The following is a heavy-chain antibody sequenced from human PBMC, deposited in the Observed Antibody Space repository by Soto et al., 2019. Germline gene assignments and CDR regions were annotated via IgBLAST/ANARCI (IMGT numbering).Heavy chain of an antibody. V-gene: IGHV1-2*02. Sequence: ASVKVSCKASGYTFTGYYMHWVRQAPGQGLEWMGWINPNSGGTNYAQKFQGRVTMTRYTSISTAYMELSRLRSDDTAVYYCARDLPYYDSSGYLGYWGQGTLVTVSS. CDR3: ARDLPYYDSSGYLGY. CDR2: INPNSGGT. J-gene: IGHJ4*02. CDR1: GYTFTGYY. D-gene: IGHD3-22*01.